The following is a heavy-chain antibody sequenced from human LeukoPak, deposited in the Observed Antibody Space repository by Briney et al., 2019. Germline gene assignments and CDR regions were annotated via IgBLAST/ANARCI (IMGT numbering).Heavy chain of an antibody. CDR1: GFTFSNTC. V-gene: IGHV3-30*18. CDR2: ISYDGSNK. J-gene: IGHJ4*02. D-gene: IGHD2-21*01. Sequence: GGSLRLSCAASGFTFSNTCMNWVRQAPGKGLEWVAVISYDGSNKYYADSVKGRFTISRDNSKNTLYLQMNSLRAEDTAVYYCAKDRVGIGGLFDYWGQGTLVTVSS. CDR3: AKDRVGIGGLFDY.